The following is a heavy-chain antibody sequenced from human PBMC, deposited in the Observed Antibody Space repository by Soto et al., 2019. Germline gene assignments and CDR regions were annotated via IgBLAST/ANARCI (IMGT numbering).Heavy chain of an antibody. CDR3: ARRYSYGYDPHYFDY. CDR2: INPSGGST. J-gene: IGHJ4*02. D-gene: IGHD5-18*01. CDR1: GYTFTSYY. Sequence: ASVKVSCKASGYTFTSYYMHWVRQAPGQGLEWMGIINPSGGSTSYAQKFQGRVTITRDTSTSTVYMELSSLRSEDTAVYYCARRYSYGYDPHYFDYWGQGTLVTVSS. V-gene: IGHV1-46*01.